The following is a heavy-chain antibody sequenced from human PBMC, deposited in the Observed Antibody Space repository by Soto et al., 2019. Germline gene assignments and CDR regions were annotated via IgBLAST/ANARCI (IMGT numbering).Heavy chain of an antibody. CDR1: GFTFSSYE. D-gene: IGHD3-3*01. J-gene: IGHJ6*02. Sequence: ESGGGLVQPGGSLRLSCAASGFTFSSYEMNWVRQAPGKGLEWVSYISSSCSTIYYADSVKGRFTISRDNAKNSLYLQMTSLRAEDTAVYYCARDYDDYGMDVWGQGTTVTVSS. CDR2: ISSSCSTI. CDR3: ARDYDDYGMDV. V-gene: IGHV3-48*03.